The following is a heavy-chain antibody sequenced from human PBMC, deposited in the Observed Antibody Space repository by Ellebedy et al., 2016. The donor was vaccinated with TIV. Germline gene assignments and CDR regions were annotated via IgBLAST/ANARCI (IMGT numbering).Heavy chain of an antibody. CDR3: AKDLHYWSAADY. Sequence: GGSLRLSCAASGFTFSSNAMSWVRQAPGKGLQWVSGIYSGVTHYADSVQGRFTISRDNSKNTLYLQMTSLRAEDTAVYYCAKDLHYWSAADYWGQGTLVTVSS. V-gene: IGHV3-23*03. CDR2: IYSGVT. J-gene: IGHJ4*02. CDR1: GFTFSSNA. D-gene: IGHD3-3*02.